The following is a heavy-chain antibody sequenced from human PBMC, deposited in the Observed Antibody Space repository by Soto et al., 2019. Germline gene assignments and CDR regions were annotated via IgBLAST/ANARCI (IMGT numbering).Heavy chain of an antibody. CDR2: ISGSGDST. V-gene: IGHV3-23*01. Sequence: EVQLLESGGGLVPPGGSLRLSCEASGFIFHNFAMSWARQAPGKGLEWVSSISGSGDSTYYPDSLRGRFTVSRDNSKNMLYVQMNSLRAEDTAAYYCARYSDSSGDYYHGLDVWGQGTTVTVSS. CDR1: GFIFHNFA. D-gene: IGHD5-18*01. CDR3: ARYSDSSGDYYHGLDV. J-gene: IGHJ6*02.